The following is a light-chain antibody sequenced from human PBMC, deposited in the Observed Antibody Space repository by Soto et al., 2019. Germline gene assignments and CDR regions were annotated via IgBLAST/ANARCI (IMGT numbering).Light chain of an antibody. CDR1: SSDVGAYNS. J-gene: IGLJ1*01. CDR3: SSSTRSSTYV. CDR2: SVS. V-gene: IGLV2-14*03. Sequence: QSALAQPASVSASPGQSITICCTGTSSDVGAYNSVSWYQQYPGKAPKLIIYSVSYLVSGVSDRFSGSKSDITASLTISGLHTEDEADYYCSSSTRSSTYVFGTGTKLTVL.